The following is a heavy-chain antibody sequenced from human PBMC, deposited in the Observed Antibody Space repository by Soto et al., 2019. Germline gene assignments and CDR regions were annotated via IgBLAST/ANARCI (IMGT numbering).Heavy chain of an antibody. Sequence: SETLSLTCTVSGGSISSGDYDWRWIRQPPGKGLEWIGYIYYSGSTYYNPSLKSRVTISVDTSKNQFSLKLSSVTAADTAVYYCARGRYYGSGPVSYWGQGTLVTVSS. CDR2: IYYSGST. CDR3: ARGRYYGSGPVSY. V-gene: IGHV4-30-4*01. J-gene: IGHJ4*02. CDR1: GGSISSGDYD. D-gene: IGHD3-10*01.